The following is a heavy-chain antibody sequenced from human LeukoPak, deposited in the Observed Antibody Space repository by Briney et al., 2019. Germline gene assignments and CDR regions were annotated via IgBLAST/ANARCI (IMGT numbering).Heavy chain of an antibody. Sequence: GGSLRLSCAASGFTFSNYAMSWVRQAPGKGLEYVSAISSNGGSKYYANSVKGRFTISRDNSKNTLYLQMGSLRAEDMAVYYCARGPHTIVRGVIYCDYWGQGTLVTVSS. D-gene: IGHD3-10*01. CDR1: GFTFSNYA. J-gene: IGHJ4*02. V-gene: IGHV3-64*01. CDR2: ISSNGGSK. CDR3: ARGPHTIVRGVIYCDY.